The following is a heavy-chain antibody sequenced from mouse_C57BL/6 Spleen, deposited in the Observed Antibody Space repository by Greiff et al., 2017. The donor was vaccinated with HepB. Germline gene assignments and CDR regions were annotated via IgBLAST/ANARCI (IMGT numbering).Heavy chain of an antibody. J-gene: IGHJ2*01. D-gene: IGHD1-1*01. CDR2: IYPGDGDT. CDR1: GYAFSSYW. V-gene: IGHV1-80*01. CDR3: ARYYYGSSLYFDY. Sequence: QVQLQQSGAELVKPGASVKISCKASGYAFSSYWMNWVKQRPGKGLEWIGQIYPGDGDTNYNGKFKGKATLTADKSSSTAYMQLSSLTSEDSAVYFCARYYYGSSLYFDYWGQGTTLTVSS.